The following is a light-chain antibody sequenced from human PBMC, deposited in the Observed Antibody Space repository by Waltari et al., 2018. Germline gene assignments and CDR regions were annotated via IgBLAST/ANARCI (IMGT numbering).Light chain of an antibody. J-gene: IGLJ2*01. CDR2: NNN. CDR1: SSNIGSNT. CDR3: ATWDDSLNGVV. V-gene: IGLV1-44*01. Sequence: QSVLTQPPSASGTPGQRVTISCSGSSSNIGSNTVNWYQQLPGTAPKLLFYNNNNRPPGVPDRFSASKSGTSASLAISGLQSEDEADYYCATWDDSLNGVVFGGGTKLTVL.